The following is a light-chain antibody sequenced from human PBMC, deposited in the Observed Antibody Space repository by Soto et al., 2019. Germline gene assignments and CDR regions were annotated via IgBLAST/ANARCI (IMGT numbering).Light chain of an antibody. CDR1: QSVYVN. J-gene: IGKJ3*01. CDR2: GAS. CDR3: QQYSGSPRT. Sequence: EIVLTQSPGTLSLSPGEGATLSCRASQSVYVNLAWYQQKPGQSPRLLIYGASTRATDIPDRFSGSGSDTDSALTISRLEPDAFAVYYCQQYSGSPRTYGPGNKVNI. V-gene: IGKV3-20*01.